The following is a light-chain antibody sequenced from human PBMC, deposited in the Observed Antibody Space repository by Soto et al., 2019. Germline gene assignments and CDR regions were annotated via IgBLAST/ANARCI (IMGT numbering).Light chain of an antibody. CDR2: DVS. CDR3: SSFTSSRTFV. V-gene: IGLV2-14*03. Sequence: QSALAQPASVSGSRGQPITISCTGTSSDVGRYNYVSWFQQHPGKVPKLIIYDVSNWPSGVSDRFSGSKSGNTASLTISGLQPEDEADYYCSSFTSSRTFVFGTGTKVTVL. J-gene: IGLJ1*01. CDR1: SSDVGRYNY.